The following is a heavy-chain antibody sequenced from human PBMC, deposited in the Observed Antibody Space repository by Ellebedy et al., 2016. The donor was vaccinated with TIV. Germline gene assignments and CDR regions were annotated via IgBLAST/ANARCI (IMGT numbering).Heavy chain of an antibody. CDR1: GFSFSSYW. J-gene: IGHJ4*02. CDR3: ARDQGWTGGATTRFDY. Sequence: PRGSLRLSCVGSGFSFSSYWMSWVRQAPGKGLEWVASIKQEGYDQSYVDSVEGRFTISRDNAKSSLYLQMTSLRAEYTAVYYCARDQGWTGGATTRFDYWGQGTLVTVSS. V-gene: IGHV3-7*01. CDR2: IKQEGYDQ. D-gene: IGHD1-1*01.